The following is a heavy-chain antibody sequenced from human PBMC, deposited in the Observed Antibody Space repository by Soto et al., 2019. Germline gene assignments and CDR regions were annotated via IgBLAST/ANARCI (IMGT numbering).Heavy chain of an antibody. Sequence: QVQLVQSGAEVQKPGSSVKVSCKASGGTFSSYAISWVRQAPGQGIEWMGGIIPIFGTANYAQKFQGRVTITADESTSTAYMELSRLRSEDTAVYYCARGSQWLVNYYYYGLDVWGQGTTVTVSS. CDR3: ARGSQWLVNYYYYGLDV. CDR1: GGTFSSYA. D-gene: IGHD6-19*01. V-gene: IGHV1-69*01. CDR2: IIPIFGTA. J-gene: IGHJ6*02.